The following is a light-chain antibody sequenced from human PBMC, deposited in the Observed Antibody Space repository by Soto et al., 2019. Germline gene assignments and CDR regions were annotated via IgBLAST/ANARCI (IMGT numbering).Light chain of an antibody. J-gene: IGKJ1*01. V-gene: IGKV3-20*01. Sequence: EIVLTQSPGTLSLSPGERATLSCRASQSVSSSFLAWYQQKPGQAPRLLIYGASSRGTGIPDRFSGSGSGTDFTLTISRLEPEDFAVYYCQQYDSSPWTFGQGTKVEIK. CDR1: QSVSSSF. CDR3: QQYDSSPWT. CDR2: GAS.